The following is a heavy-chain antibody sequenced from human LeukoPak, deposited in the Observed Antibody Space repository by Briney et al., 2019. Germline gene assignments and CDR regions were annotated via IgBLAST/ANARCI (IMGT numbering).Heavy chain of an antibody. CDR1: GFTFDDYA. V-gene: IGHV3-9*01. Sequence: GRSLRLSCAASGFTFDDYAMHWVRQAPGKGLEWVSGISWNSGSIGYADSVKGRFTISRDNAKNSLYLQMNSLRAEDTAVYYCARDGSGYGEPFDPWGQGTLVTVSS. J-gene: IGHJ5*02. CDR2: ISWNSGSI. D-gene: IGHD4-17*01. CDR3: ARDGSGYGEPFDP.